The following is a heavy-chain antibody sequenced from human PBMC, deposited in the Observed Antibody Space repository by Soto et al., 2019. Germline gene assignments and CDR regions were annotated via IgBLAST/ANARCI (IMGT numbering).Heavy chain of an antibody. Sequence: QVQLVESGGGVVQPGRSLRLSCAASGFTFSSYGMHWVRQAPGKGLEWVAVIWYDGSNKYYADSVKGRFTISRDNSKNTLYLQMNSLRAEDTAVYYCARSGYDGRRYYYGMDVWGQGTTVTVSS. V-gene: IGHV3-33*01. CDR2: IWYDGSNK. CDR1: GFTFSSYG. J-gene: IGHJ6*02. D-gene: IGHD5-12*01. CDR3: ARSGYDGRRYYYGMDV.